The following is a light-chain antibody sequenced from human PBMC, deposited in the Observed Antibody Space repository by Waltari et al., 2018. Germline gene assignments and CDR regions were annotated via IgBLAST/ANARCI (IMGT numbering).Light chain of an antibody. Sequence: DIVVTQSPLSLPVTPGEPASISCRSSQSLLDTNGYNLFDWYLQKPGQPPQLLIYFGSNRASGVPARFSGSGSGRDFTLKISRVEAEDVGVYYCMQALQTPWTFGQGTKVEIK. V-gene: IGKV2-28*01. J-gene: IGKJ1*01. CDR1: QSLLDTNGYNL. CDR2: FGS. CDR3: MQALQTPWT.